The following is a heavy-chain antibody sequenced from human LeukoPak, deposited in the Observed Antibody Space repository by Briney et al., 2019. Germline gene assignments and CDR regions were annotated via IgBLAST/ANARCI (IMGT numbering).Heavy chain of an antibody. CDR1: GGSISVYY. V-gene: IGHV4-59*08. Sequence: SETLSLTCTVSGGSISVYYWSWIRQPPGQGLEWIGYIYYSGSSDYNPSLKSRVTISVDTSKNQFSLKLSSVTTADTAVYYCARLYCGGDCYLNPWGQGTLVTVSS. CDR3: ARLYCGGDCYLNP. J-gene: IGHJ5*02. D-gene: IGHD2-21*02. CDR2: IYYSGSS.